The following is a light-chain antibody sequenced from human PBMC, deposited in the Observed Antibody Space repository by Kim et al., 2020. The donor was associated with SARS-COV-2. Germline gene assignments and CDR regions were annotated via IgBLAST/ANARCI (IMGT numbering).Light chain of an antibody. Sequence: ASVGDRVTITCRASQSIGNYLNWYQEKPGKAPQLLIYAASSLHSGVPSRFSGSGSGTDFTVTISSLQPEDFATYYCQQSYSIPWTFGQGTKVDIK. J-gene: IGKJ1*01. CDR2: AAS. CDR3: QQSYSIPWT. CDR1: QSIGNY. V-gene: IGKV1-39*01.